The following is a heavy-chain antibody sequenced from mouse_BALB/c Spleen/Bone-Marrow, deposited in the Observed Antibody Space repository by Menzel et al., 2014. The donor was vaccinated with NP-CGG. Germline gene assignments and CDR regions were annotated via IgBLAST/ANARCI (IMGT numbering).Heavy chain of an antibody. CDR2: ISSGGGST. V-gene: IGHV5-12-1*01. J-gene: IGHJ2*01. CDR1: GFAFSSYD. Sequence: EVKLMESGGGLVKPGGSLKLSCAASGFAFSSYDMSWVRQTPEKRLEWVAYISSGGGSTYYPDTVKGRFTISRDNAKNTLYPQMSSLKSDDTAMYYCAREVLRDYFDYWGQGTTLTVSS. CDR3: AREVLRDYFDY. D-gene: IGHD1-1*01.